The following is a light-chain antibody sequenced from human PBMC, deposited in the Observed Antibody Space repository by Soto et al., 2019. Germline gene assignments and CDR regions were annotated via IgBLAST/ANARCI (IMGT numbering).Light chain of an antibody. J-gene: IGKJ1*01. Sequence: DIQMIQFPSTLFASVGDRVTITCRASQSITTYLAWFQQKPGKAPKLLIYDASTWASGIPARFSGSGSGTDFTLTISSLEPEDFAVYYCQQRSNWPSWTFGQGTRWISN. CDR2: DAS. CDR1: QSITTY. V-gene: IGKV1-5*01. CDR3: QQRSNWPSWT.